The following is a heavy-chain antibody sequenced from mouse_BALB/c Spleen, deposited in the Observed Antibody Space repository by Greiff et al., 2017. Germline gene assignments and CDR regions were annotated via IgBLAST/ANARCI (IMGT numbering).Heavy chain of an antibody. CDR2: ISYSGST. J-gene: IGHJ4*01. V-gene: IGHV3-2*02. CDR1: GYSITSDYA. Sequence: EVQRVESGPGLVKPSQSLSLTCTVTGYSITSDYAWNWIRQFPGNKLEWMGYISYSGSTSYNPSLKSRISITRDTSKNKFFLQLNSVTTEDTATYYCAREDADAMDYWGQGTSVTVSS. CDR3: AREDADAMDY.